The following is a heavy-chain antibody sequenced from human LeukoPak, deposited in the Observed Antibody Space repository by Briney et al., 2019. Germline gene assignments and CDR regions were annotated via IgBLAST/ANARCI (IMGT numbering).Heavy chain of an antibody. CDR3: AKEGDYYGSGSYRDGFDI. CDR2: INPSGGST. CDR1: GYTFTSYY. J-gene: IGHJ3*02. D-gene: IGHD3-10*01. V-gene: IGHV1-46*01. Sequence: ASVKVSCKASGYTFTSYYMHWVRQAPGQGLEWMGIINPSGGSTSYAQKFQGRVTMARDMPTSTVYMELSSLRSEDTAVYYCAKEGDYYGSGSYRDGFDIWGQGTRATVSS.